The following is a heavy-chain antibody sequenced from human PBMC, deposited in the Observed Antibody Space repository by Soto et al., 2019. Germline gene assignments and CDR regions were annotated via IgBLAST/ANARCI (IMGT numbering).Heavy chain of an antibody. V-gene: IGHV1-46*03. Sequence: QVQLVQSGAEVKKPGASVRVSCKASGYTFTSYYIHWVRQAPGQGLEWMAIVNPTGGSTNYAQKFQGRSTVTFDTSTRTVFMELNSLRYEDTAVYYCARHLAAGDSWGQGTLVNVSS. D-gene: IGHD6-25*01. CDR3: ARHLAAGDS. CDR2: VNPTGGST. CDR1: GYTFTSYY. J-gene: IGHJ4*02.